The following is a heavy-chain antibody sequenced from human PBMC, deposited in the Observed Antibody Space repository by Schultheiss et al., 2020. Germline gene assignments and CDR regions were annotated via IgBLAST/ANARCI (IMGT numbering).Heavy chain of an antibody. Sequence: GGSLRLSCVASGFTFSSYAMSWVRQAPGKGLEWVAVISYDGSNKYYADSVKGRFTISRDNSKNSLYLQMNSLRAEDTAVYYCARVVGWFDPWGQGTLVTGYS. D-gene: IGHD2-2*01. CDR1: GFTFSSYA. CDR3: ARVVGWFDP. CDR2: ISYDGSNK. J-gene: IGHJ5*02. V-gene: IGHV3-30*03.